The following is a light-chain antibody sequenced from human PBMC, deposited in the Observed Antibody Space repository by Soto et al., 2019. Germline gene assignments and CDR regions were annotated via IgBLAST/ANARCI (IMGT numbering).Light chain of an antibody. Sequence: DIQMTQSPSSLPASVGDRVTLTCRASQSISTYLNWYQQKPGKAPKLLIYAASSLKSGVPSRLSGSGSGTEFTITISSLQPEDFATYYCQQSYTIPYTFGQGTKLEIK. CDR3: QQSYTIPYT. J-gene: IGKJ2*01. CDR1: QSISTY. CDR2: AAS. V-gene: IGKV1-39*01.